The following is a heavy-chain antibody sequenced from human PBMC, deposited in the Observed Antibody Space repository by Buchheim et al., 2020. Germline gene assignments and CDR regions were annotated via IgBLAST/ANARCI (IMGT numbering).Heavy chain of an antibody. V-gene: IGHV3-7*01. D-gene: IGHD6-6*01. CDR2: IKQDGSEK. J-gene: IGHJ4*02. CDR1: GFTFSSHW. CDR3: AARPFNY. Sequence: EVQLVESGGGLVQPGGSLRLSCVASGFTFSSHWMSWVRQAPGKGLEWVANIKQDGSEKYYVDSVKGRFTISRDNAKNSLYLLMNNVRAGDTAVYNCAARPFNYGGQGT.